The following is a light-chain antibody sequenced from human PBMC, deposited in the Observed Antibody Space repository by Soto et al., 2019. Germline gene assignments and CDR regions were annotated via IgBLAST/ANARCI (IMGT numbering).Light chain of an antibody. CDR1: QSVTSNY. CDR2: GAS. CDR3: QQYGTSPIT. Sequence: EIVLTQSPGTLSLSPGERATLSCRASQSVTSNYLAWYQQKPGQAPRLLISGASSRATGITDRFSGSGSGTDFALTITRLDPDDFAVYYCQQYGTSPITFGQGTRLEIK. J-gene: IGKJ5*01. V-gene: IGKV3-20*01.